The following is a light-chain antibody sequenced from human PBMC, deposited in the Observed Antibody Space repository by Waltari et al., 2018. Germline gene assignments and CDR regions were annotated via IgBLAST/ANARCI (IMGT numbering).Light chain of an antibody. J-gene: IGKJ1*01. CDR3: QTYNNYGT. Sequence: DIQMTQSPSTLSASVGDRVTLTCRAGQGIRSWLAWYQQKPGKAPKLLIYDASSLESGVPSRFSGSGSGTEFTLTISSLQPDDSATYWCQTYNNYGTFGQGTKVEI. CDR2: DAS. V-gene: IGKV1-5*01. CDR1: QGIRSW.